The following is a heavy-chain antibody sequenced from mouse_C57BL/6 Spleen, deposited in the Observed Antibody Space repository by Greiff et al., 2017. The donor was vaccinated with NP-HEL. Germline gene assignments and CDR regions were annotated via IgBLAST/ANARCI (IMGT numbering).Heavy chain of an antibody. CDR1: GYSFTSYY. V-gene: IGHV1-66*01. CDR2: IYPGSGNT. CDR3: ARGRDLLWSFDY. D-gene: IGHD2-1*01. J-gene: IGHJ2*01. Sequence: VMLVESGPELVKPGASVKISCKASGYSFTSYYIHWVKQRPGQGLEWIGWIYPGSGNTKYNEKFKGKATLTADTSSSTAYMQLSSLTSEDSAVYYCARGRDLLWSFDYWGQGTTLTVSS.